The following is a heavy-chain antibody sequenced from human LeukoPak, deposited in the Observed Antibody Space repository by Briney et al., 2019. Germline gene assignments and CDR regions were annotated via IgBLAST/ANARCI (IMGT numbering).Heavy chain of an antibody. D-gene: IGHD6-13*01. CDR1: GFTFSDYY. CDR2: ISSSGSTI. CDR3: ARDRAAAAQVDY. J-gene: IGHJ4*02. V-gene: IGHV3-11*01. Sequence: GGSLRLSCAASGFTFSDYYMSWIRQAPGKGLEWVSYISSSGSTIHYADSVKGRFTISRDNAKNSLYLQMNSLRAEDTAVYYCARDRAAAAQVDYWGQGTLVTVSS.